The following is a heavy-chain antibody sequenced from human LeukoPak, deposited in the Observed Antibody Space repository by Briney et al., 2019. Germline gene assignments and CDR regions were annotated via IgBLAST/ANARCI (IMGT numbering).Heavy chain of an antibody. CDR1: GGSFSGYY. J-gene: IGHJ5*02. D-gene: IGHD1-1*01. CDR2: INHSGST. V-gene: IGHV4-34*01. Sequence: SETLSLTCAVYGGSFSGYYWSWIRQPPGKGLEWIGEINHSGSTNYNPSLKSRVTISVDTSKNQFSLKLSSVTAANTAVCYCARARVRRWFDPWGQGTLVTVSS. CDR3: ARARVRRWFDP.